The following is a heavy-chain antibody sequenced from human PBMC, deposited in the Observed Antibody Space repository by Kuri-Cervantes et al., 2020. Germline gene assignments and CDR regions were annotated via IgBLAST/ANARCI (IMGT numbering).Heavy chain of an antibody. V-gene: IGHV1-69*06. D-gene: IGHD4-23*01. Sequence: SVKVSCKASGGTFSSYAISWVRQAPGQGLEWMGGIIPIFGTAIYAQKFQGRVTMTEDTSTDTAYMELSSLRSEDTAVYYCATVGNQRILYYFDYWGQGTLVTVSS. J-gene: IGHJ4*02. CDR2: IIPIFGTA. CDR1: GGTFSSYA. CDR3: ATVGNQRILYYFDY.